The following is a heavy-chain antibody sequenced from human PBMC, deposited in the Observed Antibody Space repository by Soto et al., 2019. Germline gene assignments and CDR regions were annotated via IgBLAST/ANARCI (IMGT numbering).Heavy chain of an antibody. D-gene: IGHD6-13*01. CDR1: GGTFNSHA. Sequence: ASVKVSYKASGGTFNSHAISWVRQAPGQGLEWMGGIIPIFSTANYAQKFQGRVTITADKSTSTAYMELSSLRSEDTAAYYCARDRSSSWRNAMDVWGQGTTVTVSS. CDR2: IIPIFSTA. J-gene: IGHJ6*02. V-gene: IGHV1-69*06. CDR3: ARDRSSSWRNAMDV.